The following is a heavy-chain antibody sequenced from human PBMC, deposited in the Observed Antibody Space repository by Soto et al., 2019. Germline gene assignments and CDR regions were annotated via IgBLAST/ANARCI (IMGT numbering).Heavy chain of an antibody. CDR1: GGSFSGYY. CDR2: INHSVST. D-gene: IGHD3-3*01. V-gene: IGHV4-34*01. J-gene: IGHJ6*02. Sequence: PSETLSLTCAVYGGSFSGYYWSWIRQPPGKGLEWIGEINHSVSTNYNPSLKSRVTISVDTSKNQFSLKLSSVTAADTAVYYCARRRDFGVVIISNYYYYGMDVSGQGTRVTVSS. CDR3: ARRRDFGVVIISNYYYYGMDV.